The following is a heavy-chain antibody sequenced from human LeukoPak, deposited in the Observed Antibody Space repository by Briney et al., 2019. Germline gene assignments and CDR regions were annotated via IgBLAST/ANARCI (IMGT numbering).Heavy chain of an antibody. CDR2: ISSSSSYI. V-gene: IGHV3-21*01. Sequence: PGGSLRLSCAASGFTFSSYSMNWVRQAPGKGLEWVSSISSSSSYIYYADSVKGRFTISRDNAKNSLYLQMNSLRAEDTAVYYCARGVDSSGYYYVWWPDDDAFDIWGQGTMVTVSS. CDR3: ARGVDSSGYYYVWWPDDDAFDI. D-gene: IGHD3-22*01. CDR1: GFTFSSYS. J-gene: IGHJ3*02.